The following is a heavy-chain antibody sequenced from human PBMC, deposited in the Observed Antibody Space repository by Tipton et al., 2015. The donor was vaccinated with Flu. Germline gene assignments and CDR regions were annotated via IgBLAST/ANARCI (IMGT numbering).Heavy chain of an antibody. D-gene: IGHD4-11*01. CDR3: ARRDFSNYVSDPKNWFDR. CDR1: GYSIRSSNYY. V-gene: IGHV4-38-2*01. Sequence: LRLSCAVSGYSIRSSNYYWGWIRQPPGKGLEWIATIHRSGSTKYNPSLKSRVTISVDTSKNQFYLEMRSVTAADMAVYYCARRDFSNYVSDPKNWFDRWGQGTLVTVSS. CDR2: IHRSGST. J-gene: IGHJ5*02.